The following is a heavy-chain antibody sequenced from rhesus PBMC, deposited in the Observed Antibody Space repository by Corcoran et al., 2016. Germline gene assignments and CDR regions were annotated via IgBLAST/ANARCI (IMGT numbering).Heavy chain of an antibody. CDR2: ISSASSYI. V-gene: IGHV3S16*01. D-gene: IGHD3-22*01. CDR3: TRRGSVYFDY. Sequence: EVQLVESGVGLVQPGGSLRLSCAAFGFPFSSYGMSWVRQAPGKGLEWVSSISSASSYIYYADAVKGRFTISRDNAKNSLSLQMNSLRAEDTAVYYCTRRGSVYFDYWGQGVLVTVSA. CDR1: GFPFSSYG. J-gene: IGHJ4*01.